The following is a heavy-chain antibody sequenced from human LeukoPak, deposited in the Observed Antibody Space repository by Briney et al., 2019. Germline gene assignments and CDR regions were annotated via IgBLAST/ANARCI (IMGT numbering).Heavy chain of an antibody. CDR3: ARAVSGWPPRDY. D-gene: IGHD6-19*01. CDR2: ISSSSSYI. V-gene: IGHV3-21*01. CDR1: GFTFSSYS. J-gene: IGHJ4*02. Sequence: GGSLRLSCAAPGFTFSSYSMNWVRQAPGKGLEWVSSISSSSSYIYYADSVKGRFTISRDNAKNSLYLQMNSLRAEDTAVYYCARAVSGWPPRDYWGQGTLVTVSS.